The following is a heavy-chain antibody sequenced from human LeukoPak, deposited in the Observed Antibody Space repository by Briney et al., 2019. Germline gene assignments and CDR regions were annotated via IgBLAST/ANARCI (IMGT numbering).Heavy chain of an antibody. CDR3: ARAFYPGYYSYMAV. CDR1: GGSISGSDW. V-gene: IGHV4-4*02. CDR2: IYHSGST. Sequence: SETLSLTCAVSGGSISGSDWWSWVRQPPGKGLEWIGEIYHSGSTNYNPSLKSRVTISVDTSKNQFSLKLSSVTAADTAVYYCARAFYPGYYSYMAVWGKGTTVTVSS. D-gene: IGHD3-3*02. J-gene: IGHJ6*03.